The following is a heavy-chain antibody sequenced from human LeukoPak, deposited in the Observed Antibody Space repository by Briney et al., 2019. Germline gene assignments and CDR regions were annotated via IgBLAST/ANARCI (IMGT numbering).Heavy chain of an antibody. V-gene: IGHV1-2*02. CDR2: INPNSGGT. Sequence: ASVKVSCKASGYTFTGYYMHWVRQAPGQGLEWMGWINPNSGGTNYAQKFQGRVTMTRDTSISTAYMELSRLRSDDTAVYYCARDREWDTMIVSDAFDIWGQGTMVTVSS. D-gene: IGHD3-22*01. CDR3: ARDREWDTMIVSDAFDI. CDR1: GYTFTGYY. J-gene: IGHJ3*02.